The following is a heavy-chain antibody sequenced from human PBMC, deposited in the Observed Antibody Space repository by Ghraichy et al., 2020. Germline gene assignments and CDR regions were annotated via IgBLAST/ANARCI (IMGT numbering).Heavy chain of an antibody. V-gene: IGHV3-33*06. CDR3: AKDRDTLNYGMDV. CDR2: IWYDGSNK. J-gene: IGHJ6*02. CDR1: GFTFSSYG. D-gene: IGHD5-18*01. Sequence: GESLNISCAASGFTFSSYGMHWVRQALGKGLERVAVIWYDGSNKYYADSVKGRFTISRDNSKDTLYLQMNSLRAEDTAVYYCAKDRDTLNYGMDVWGQGTTVTVSS.